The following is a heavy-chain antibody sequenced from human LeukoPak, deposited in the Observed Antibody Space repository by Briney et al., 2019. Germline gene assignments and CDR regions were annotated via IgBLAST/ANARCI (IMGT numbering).Heavy chain of an antibody. J-gene: IGHJ4*02. CDR3: AKDFTEGYYDSSGSFDY. V-gene: IGHV3-23*01. Sequence: GGSLRLSCAASGFTFSSHGMNWVRQAPGKGLEWVSGSSSIGGRTYYADSVKGRFTISRDNAKNSLYLQMNSLRAEDTAVYYCAKDFTEGYYDSSGSFDYWGQGPLVTVSS. D-gene: IGHD3-22*01. CDR1: GFTFSSHG. CDR2: SSSIGGRT.